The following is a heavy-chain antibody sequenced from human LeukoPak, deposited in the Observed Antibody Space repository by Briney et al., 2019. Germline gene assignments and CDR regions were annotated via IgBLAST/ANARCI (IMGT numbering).Heavy chain of an antibody. CDR2: ISYDGSSK. J-gene: IGHJ4*02. D-gene: IGHD6-19*01. Sequence: GGSLRLSCAASGFTFSRYGMHWVRQAPGKGLEWVAVISYDGSSKYYADSVKGRFTISRDNSKNTLYLQMNSLRAEDTAVYYCASRAIAVANARGQGTLVTVSS. V-gene: IGHV3-30*03. CDR1: GFTFSRYG. CDR3: ASRAIAVANA.